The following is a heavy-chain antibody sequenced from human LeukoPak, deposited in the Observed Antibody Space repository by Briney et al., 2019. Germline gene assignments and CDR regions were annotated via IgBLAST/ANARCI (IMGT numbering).Heavy chain of an antibody. CDR3: ARDLGGVGGFDY. V-gene: IGHV4-59*01. CDR2: IYYSGST. D-gene: IGHD3-10*01. J-gene: IGHJ4*02. CDR1: GGSISSYY. Sequence: LETLPLTCTVSGGSISSYYWSWIRQPPGKGLEWIGYIYYSGSTNYNPSLKSRVTISVDTSKNQFSLKLSSVTAADTAVYYCARDLGGVGGFDYWGQGTLVTVSS.